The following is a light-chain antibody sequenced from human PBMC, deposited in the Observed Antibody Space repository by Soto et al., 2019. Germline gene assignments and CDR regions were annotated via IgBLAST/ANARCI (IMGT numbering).Light chain of an antibody. V-gene: IGKV3D-20*02. CDR1: QSIRSNY. J-gene: IGKJ5*01. CDR2: GAF. CDR3: QQRSNWPPIT. Sequence: EIVLTQSPGTLSLSPGERATRSCRASQSIRSNYLAWYQQKPGQAPRFLIYGAFSRATGIPDRFSGSGSGTDFTLTISSLEPEDFAVYYRQQRSNWPPITFSQGTRLEIK.